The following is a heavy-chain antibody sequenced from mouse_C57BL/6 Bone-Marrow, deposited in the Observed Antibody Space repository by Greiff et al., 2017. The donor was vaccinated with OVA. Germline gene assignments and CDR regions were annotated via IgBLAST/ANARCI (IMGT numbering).Heavy chain of an antibody. Sequence: QVQLQQSGPGLVQPSQSLSITCTVSGFSLTSYGVHWVRQSPGKGLEWLGVIWRGGSTDYNAAFMSRLSISKDNSKSQVFFKMNSLQADDTAIYYCAKRNYYCGSSSSYCYAMDYWGQGTSVTVSS. D-gene: IGHD1-1*01. CDR3: AKRNYYCGSSSSYCYAMDY. CDR1: GFSLTSYG. V-gene: IGHV2-5*01. J-gene: IGHJ4*01. CDR2: IWRGGST.